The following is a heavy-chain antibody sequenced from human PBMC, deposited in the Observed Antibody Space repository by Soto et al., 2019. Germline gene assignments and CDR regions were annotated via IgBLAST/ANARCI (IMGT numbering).Heavy chain of an antibody. CDR1: GFTFSNAW. V-gene: IGHV3-15*07. J-gene: IGHJ4*02. Sequence: EVQLVESGGGLVKPGGSLRLSCAASGFTFSNAWMNWVRQAPGKGLEWVSRIKSKTDGGTTDYAAPVKGRFTISRDDSKNTLYLQMNSLKTEDTAVYYCTTDVGAGLRLGELADYWGQGTLVTVSS. CDR3: TTDVGAGLRLGELADY. CDR2: IKSKTDGGTT. D-gene: IGHD3-16*01.